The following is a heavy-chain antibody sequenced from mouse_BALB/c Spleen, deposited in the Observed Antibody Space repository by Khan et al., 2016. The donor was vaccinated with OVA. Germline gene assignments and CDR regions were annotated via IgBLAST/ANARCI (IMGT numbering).Heavy chain of an antibody. CDR3: ARWYYGSTWFAY. J-gene: IGHJ3*01. D-gene: IGHD1-1*01. V-gene: IGHV1-22*01. CDR2: INPNNGGT. Sequence: EVQLQQSGPELVKPGASVKISCKTSGYTFTEYTMHWVKQSHGKSLEWIGSINPNNGGTSYSQKFKGKATLTVDKSSSTAYMELNSLTSEDSAVYYCARWYYGSTWFAYWGQGTLVTVSA. CDR1: GYTFTEYT.